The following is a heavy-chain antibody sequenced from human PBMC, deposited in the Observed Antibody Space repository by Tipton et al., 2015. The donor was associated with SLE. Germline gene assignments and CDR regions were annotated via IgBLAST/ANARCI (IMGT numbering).Heavy chain of an antibody. CDR1: GGSISSYY. V-gene: IGHV4-59*01. J-gene: IGHJ2*01. Sequence: TLSLTCTVSGGSISSYYWGRIRQPPGKGLEWIGYIYYSGSTNYNPSLKSRVTISVDTSKNQFSLKLSSVTAADTAVYYCARDPGNDQDYWYFDLWGRGTLVTVSS. CDR3: ARDPGNDQDYWYFDL. D-gene: IGHD3-10*01. CDR2: IYYSGST.